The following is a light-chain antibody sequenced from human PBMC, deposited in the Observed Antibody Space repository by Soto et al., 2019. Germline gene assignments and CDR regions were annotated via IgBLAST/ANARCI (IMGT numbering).Light chain of an antibody. CDR3: TSYTSSGAYV. Sequence: QSALTQPASVSGSPGQSITISCAGTRSDIGYYNYVSWYQQHPGKAPKLMIYEGTNRPSGISNRFSASKSGIMASLTISGLQAEDEAHYYCTSYTSSGAYVFGTGTKLTVL. V-gene: IGLV2-14*01. J-gene: IGLJ1*01. CDR2: EGT. CDR1: RSDIGYYNY.